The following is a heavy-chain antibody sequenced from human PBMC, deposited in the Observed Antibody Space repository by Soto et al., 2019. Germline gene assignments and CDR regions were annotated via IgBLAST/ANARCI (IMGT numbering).Heavy chain of an antibody. CDR2: ISSSSSTI. J-gene: IGHJ5*02. Sequence: EVQVVESGGGLVQPGGSLRLSCAASGFTFSSYSMNWVRQAPGKGLEWVSYISSSSSTIYYADSVKGRFTISRDNAKNSLYLQMNSLRAEDTAVYYCAREALLNWFDPWGQGTLVTVSS. D-gene: IGHD2-15*01. CDR1: GFTFSSYS. CDR3: AREALLNWFDP. V-gene: IGHV3-48*01.